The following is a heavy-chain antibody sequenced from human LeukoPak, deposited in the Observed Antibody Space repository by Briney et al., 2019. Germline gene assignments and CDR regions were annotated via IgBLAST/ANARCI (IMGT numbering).Heavy chain of an antibody. D-gene: IGHD2-2*01. CDR2: IKYDGIDK. CDR3: ARAFVGVVPAADDAFDI. J-gene: IGHJ3*02. Sequence: GGSLRLSCAASGFIFTDYWMNWVRQAPGKGLEWVAMIKYDGIDKKYLDSVKGRFTISRDNAKNSLYLQMNSLRAEDTAVYYCARAFVGVVPAADDAFDIWGQGTMVTVSS. CDR1: GFIFTDYW. V-gene: IGHV3-7*01.